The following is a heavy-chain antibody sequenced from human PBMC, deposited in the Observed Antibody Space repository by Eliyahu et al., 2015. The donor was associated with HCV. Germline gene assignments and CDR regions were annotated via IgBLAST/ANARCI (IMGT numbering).Heavy chain of an antibody. D-gene: IGHD1-1*01. V-gene: IGHV1-18*04. CDR1: GYTFXSNG. CDR3: ARRIQTFDF. Sequence: QVELMQSGAEVKKPGASVKVSCXASGYTFXSNGISWXRQAPGRGLEWXGWIRGNGNDKKYADKFQGRVSMTTDLSTSTVYMELRSLISDDTAMYYCARRIQTFDFWGQGTLVTVSS. CDR2: IRGNGNDK. J-gene: IGHJ4*02.